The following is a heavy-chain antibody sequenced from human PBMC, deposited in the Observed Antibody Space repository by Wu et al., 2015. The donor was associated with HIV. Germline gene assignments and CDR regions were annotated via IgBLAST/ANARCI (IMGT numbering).Heavy chain of an antibody. CDR2: IIPISGTR. D-gene: IGHD6-19*01. Sequence: QVQLVQSGAEVMKPGSSVKVSCKASGGTFRSYAIIWVRQAPGQGLEWVGRIIPISGTRNYAQKFQGRVTITADESTRTAYMEVSSLRSEDTAVYYCARDARGNSGWYAVWGQGTLVTVSS. V-gene: IGHV1-69*12. CDR1: GGTFRSYA. J-gene: IGHJ4*02. CDR3: ARDARGNSGWYAV.